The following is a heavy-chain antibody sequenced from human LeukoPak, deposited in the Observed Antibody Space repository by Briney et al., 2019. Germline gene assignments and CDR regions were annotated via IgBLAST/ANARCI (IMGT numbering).Heavy chain of an antibody. Sequence: GGSLRLSCAASGFTFSSYSMNWVRQAPGKGLEWVSSISSSSSYIYYADSVKGRFTISRDNAKNSVYLEMNSLRAEDTAVYFCARDRGWQQFDYWGQGTLVTVSS. CDR3: ARDRGWQQFDY. V-gene: IGHV3-21*01. CDR2: ISSSSSYI. CDR1: GFTFSSYS. J-gene: IGHJ4*02. D-gene: IGHD5-24*01.